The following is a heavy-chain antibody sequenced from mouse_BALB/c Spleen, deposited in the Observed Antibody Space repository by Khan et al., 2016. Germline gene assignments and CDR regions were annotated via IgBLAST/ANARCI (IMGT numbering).Heavy chain of an antibody. V-gene: IGHV9-2-1*01. CDR1: GYAFTDYS. CDR3: ARDGNYLFYYAVDY. J-gene: IGHJ4*01. D-gene: IGHD2-1*01. Sequence: QIQLVQSGPELKKPGETVKISCKASGYAFTDYSIHWVKQAPGKGLKWMGWINTGTGEPTYADDFKGRFAFSLETSASTAYLQINNLKNEDTATFFCARDGNYLFYYAVDYWGQGTSVTVSS. CDR2: INTGTGEP.